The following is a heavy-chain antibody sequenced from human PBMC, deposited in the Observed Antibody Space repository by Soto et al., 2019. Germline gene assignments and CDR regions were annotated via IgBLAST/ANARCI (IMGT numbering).Heavy chain of an antibody. Sequence: SVKVSCKASGGTFSSYAISWVRQAPGQGLEWMGGIIPIFGTANYAQKFQGRVTITADESTSTAYMELSSLRSEDTAVYYCARVPYYYDSTEYYFDYWGQGTQVTVSS. V-gene: IGHV1-69*13. J-gene: IGHJ4*02. CDR2: IIPIFGTA. CDR1: GGTFSSYA. D-gene: IGHD3-22*01. CDR3: ARVPYYYDSTEYYFDY.